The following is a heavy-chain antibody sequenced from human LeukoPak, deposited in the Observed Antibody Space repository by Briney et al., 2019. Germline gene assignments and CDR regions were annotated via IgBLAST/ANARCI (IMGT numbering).Heavy chain of an antibody. J-gene: IGHJ6*02. D-gene: IGHD6-13*01. CDR1: GGSISSSSYY. CDR2: IYYSGST. CDR3: ASSTGYSSSWNYYYGMDV. V-gene: IGHV4-61*05. Sequence: SETLSLTCTVSGGSISSSSYYWGWIRQPPGKGLEWIGYIYYSGSTNYNPSLKSRVTISVDTSKNQFSLKLSSVTAADTAVYYCASSTGYSSSWNYYYGMDVWGQGTTVTVSS.